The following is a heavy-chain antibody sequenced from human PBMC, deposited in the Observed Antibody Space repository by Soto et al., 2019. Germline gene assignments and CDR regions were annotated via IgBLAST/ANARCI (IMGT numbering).Heavy chain of an antibody. CDR3: ARASKVSGSSQTRPDF. V-gene: IGHV4-34*01. Sequence: SETRSLTCSIYSGSFSGYYWSWLRQPPGKGLEWIGEISQSGHTNYSPSLKSRVSISIDTSKKQFSLNLASVSAADTAVYYCARASKVSGSSQTRPDFWGQGTLVTVSS. D-gene: IGHD6-6*01. CDR1: SGSFSGYY. J-gene: IGHJ4*02. CDR2: ISQSGHT.